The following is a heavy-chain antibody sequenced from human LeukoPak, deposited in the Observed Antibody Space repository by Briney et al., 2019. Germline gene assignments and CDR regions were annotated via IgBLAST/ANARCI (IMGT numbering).Heavy chain of an antibody. J-gene: IGHJ4*02. Sequence: APVKVSCKASGYTFTSYGISWVRQPPAQGLEWMGWISAYNGNTNYAQKLQGRVTMTTDTSTSTAYMELRSLRSDDTAVYYCVRDPHYYDSSGYQDYWGQGTLVTVSS. V-gene: IGHV1-18*01. CDR2: ISAYNGNT. CDR3: VRDPHYYDSSGYQDY. CDR1: GYTFTSYG. D-gene: IGHD3-22*01.